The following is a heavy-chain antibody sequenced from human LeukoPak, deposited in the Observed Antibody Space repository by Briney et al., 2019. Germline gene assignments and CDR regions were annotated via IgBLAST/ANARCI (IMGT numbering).Heavy chain of an antibody. V-gene: IGHV3-23*01. Sequence: GGSLRLSCAASGFTFSNYAMSWVRQAPGKGLEWVSTLSGTGGSTYYADSVKGRFTISRDNPKNTLYLQVSSLRAEDTAVYYCAKDVGKWESLHFFDYWGQGTLVTVSS. CDR2: LSGTGGST. CDR3: AKDVGKWESLHFFDY. CDR1: GFTFSNYA. D-gene: IGHD1-26*01. J-gene: IGHJ4*02.